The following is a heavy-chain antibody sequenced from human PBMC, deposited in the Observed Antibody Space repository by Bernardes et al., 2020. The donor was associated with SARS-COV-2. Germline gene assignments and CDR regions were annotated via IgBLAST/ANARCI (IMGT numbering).Heavy chain of an antibody. D-gene: IGHD3-3*01. Sequence: GGSLRLSCAASGFTFRSYWMSWVRQAPGKGLEWVANIKQDGSEKYYVDSVKGRFTISRDNAKNSLYLQMNSLRAEDTAVYYCARVWDFWSGYDYWGQGTLVTVSS. J-gene: IGHJ4*02. V-gene: IGHV3-7*03. CDR2: IKQDGSEK. CDR1: GFTFRSYW. CDR3: ARVWDFWSGYDY.